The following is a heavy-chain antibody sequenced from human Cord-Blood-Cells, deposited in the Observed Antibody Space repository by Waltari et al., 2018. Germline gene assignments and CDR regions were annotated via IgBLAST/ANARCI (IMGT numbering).Heavy chain of an antibody. CDR2: ISGSGGST. D-gene: IGHD3-22*01. CDR1: GFTFSSYA. CDR3: AKSEGITMIVVVRNDAFDI. Sequence: EVQLLESGGGLVQPGGSLRLSCAASGFTFSSYAMSWVRQAPGKGLEWVSAISGSGGSTYYADSVKGRFTISRDNSKNTLYLQMNSLRAEDTAVYYCAKSEGITMIVVVRNDAFDIWGQGTMVTVSS. V-gene: IGHV3-23*01. J-gene: IGHJ3*02.